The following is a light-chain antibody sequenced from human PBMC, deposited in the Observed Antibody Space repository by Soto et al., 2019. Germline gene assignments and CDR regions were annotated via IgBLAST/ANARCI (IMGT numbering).Light chain of an antibody. CDR3: SSYAGRNNWV. CDR2: EVN. CDR1: SSDVGGYNY. J-gene: IGLJ3*02. Sequence: QSVLTQPPSASGSLGQSVTISCTGTSSDVGGYNYVSWYQQHPGKAPKVMIYEVNKRPSGVPDRFSGSKSGNTASLTVSGLQAEDEADYYCSSYAGRNNWVFGGGTKLTVL. V-gene: IGLV2-8*01.